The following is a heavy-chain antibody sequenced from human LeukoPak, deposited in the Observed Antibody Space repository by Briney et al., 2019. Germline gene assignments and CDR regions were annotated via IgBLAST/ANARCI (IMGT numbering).Heavy chain of an antibody. J-gene: IGHJ4*02. V-gene: IGHV4-34*01. Sequence: PSETLSLTCTVYGGSFSGYYWSWVRQPPGKGLEWIGEINHDGSNNYNPSLKSRVTISVDTPKNQFSRKLSSVTAADTAVYYWARRRRYSYGYGRWGQGTLVTVSS. CDR2: INHDGSN. CDR1: GGSFSGYY. CDR3: ARRRRYSYGYGR. D-gene: IGHD5-18*01.